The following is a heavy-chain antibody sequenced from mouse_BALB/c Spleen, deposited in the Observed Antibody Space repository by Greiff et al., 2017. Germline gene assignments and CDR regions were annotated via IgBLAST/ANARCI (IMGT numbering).Heavy chain of an antibody. CDR1: GYTFSSYW. J-gene: IGHJ4*01. CDR3: ARRSQYYAMDY. Sequence: QVQLQQSGAELMKPGASVKISCKATGYTFSSYWIEWVKQRPGHGLEWIGEILPGSGSTNYNEKFKGKATFTADTSSNTAYMQLSSLTSEDSAVYYCARRSQYYAMDYWGQGTSVTVSS. V-gene: IGHV1-9*01. CDR2: ILPGSGST.